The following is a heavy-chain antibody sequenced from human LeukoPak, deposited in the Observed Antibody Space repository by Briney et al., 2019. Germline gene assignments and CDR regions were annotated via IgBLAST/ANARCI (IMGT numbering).Heavy chain of an antibody. CDR1: GFTIRNHW. D-gene: IGHD2/OR15-2a*01. CDR2: IKEDGGEK. Sequence: GGSLRLSCEVSGFTIRNHWMSWVRQAPGKGLEWVANIKEDGGEKYYVDSVKGRFTISRDNGKNSLYLQMNSLRVDDTALYYCARDPFFSVPWGQGTLVTVSS. J-gene: IGHJ5*02. CDR3: ARDPFFSVP. V-gene: IGHV3-7*01.